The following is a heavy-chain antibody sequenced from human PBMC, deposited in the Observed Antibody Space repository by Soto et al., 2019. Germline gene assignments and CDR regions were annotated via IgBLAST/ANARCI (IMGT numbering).Heavy chain of an antibody. CDR1: GFTFSSDS. CDR3: ATPPVVPASNWFDP. D-gene: IGHD2-2*01. Sequence: GGSLRLTCAASGFTFSSDSKNWVCQAQGKGLEWVSSISSSSSYIYYADSVKGRFTISRDNAKNSLYLQMNSLRAEDTAVDYCATPPVVPASNWFDPWGQGTLVTVSS. J-gene: IGHJ5*02. CDR2: ISSSSSYI. V-gene: IGHV3-21*01.